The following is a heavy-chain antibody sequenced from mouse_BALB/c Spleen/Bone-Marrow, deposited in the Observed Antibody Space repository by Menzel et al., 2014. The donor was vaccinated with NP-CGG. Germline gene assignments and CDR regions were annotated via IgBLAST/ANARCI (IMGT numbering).Heavy chain of an antibody. CDR3: TRYDLTTRAFAY. CDR2: INPSNGGT. D-gene: IGHD3-3*01. V-gene: IGHV1S81*02. Sequence: VKLMESGAELVKPGASVKLSCKASGYTFTSYYMYWVKQRPGQGLEWIGEINPSNGGTNFNEKFKSKATLTVDKSSSTAYMQLSSLTSEDSAVYYCTRYDLTTRAFAYWGQGTLVTVSA. CDR1: GYTFTSYY. J-gene: IGHJ3*01.